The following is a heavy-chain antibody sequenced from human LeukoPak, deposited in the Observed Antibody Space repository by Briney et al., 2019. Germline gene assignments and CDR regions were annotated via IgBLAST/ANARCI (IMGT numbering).Heavy chain of an antibody. CDR2: IYTSGST. J-gene: IGHJ4*02. Sequence: SETLSLTCTVSGGSISSGSYYWSWIRQPAGKGLEWIGRIYTSGSTNYNPSLKSRVTISVDTSKNQFSLKLSSVTAADTAVYYCASYYYDSSGYYQIIYWGQGTLVTVSS. D-gene: IGHD3-22*01. CDR3: ASYYYDSSGYYQIIY. CDR1: GGSISSGSYY. V-gene: IGHV4-61*02.